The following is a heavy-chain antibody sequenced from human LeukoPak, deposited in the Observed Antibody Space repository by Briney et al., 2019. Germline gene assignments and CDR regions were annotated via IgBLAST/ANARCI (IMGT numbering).Heavy chain of an antibody. J-gene: IGHJ4*02. CDR3: ARWAHYDSSGSVVSLTSY. V-gene: IGHV3-48*02. CDR1: GFTFSSYS. D-gene: IGHD3-22*01. Sequence: AGGSLRLSCAASGFTFSSYSMNWVRQAPGKGLEWVSYISSSSSTIYYADSVNGRFTISRDNAKNSLYLQMNSLRDEDTAVYYCARWAHYDSSGSVVSLTSYWGQGTLVTVSS. CDR2: ISSSSSTI.